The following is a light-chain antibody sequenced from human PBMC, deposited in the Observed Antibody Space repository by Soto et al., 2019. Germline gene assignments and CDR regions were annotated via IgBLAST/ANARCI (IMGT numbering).Light chain of an antibody. CDR1: SSNIGTNY. V-gene: IGLV1-47*01. CDR3: AAWDDSLSGPL. J-gene: IGLJ2*01. CDR2: SND. Sequence: QSVLTQAPSVSGAPGQRVIISCSGTSSNIGTNYVYWYQQLPGTAPKVLIYSNDKRPSGVPNRFSGSKSGTSASLAISGLRSEDEADYYCAAWDDSLSGPLFGGGTKLTVL.